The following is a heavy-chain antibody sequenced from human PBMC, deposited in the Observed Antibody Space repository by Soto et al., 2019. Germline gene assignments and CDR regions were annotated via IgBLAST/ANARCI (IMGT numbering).Heavy chain of an antibody. J-gene: IGHJ4*02. V-gene: IGHV3-7*01. CDR2: INEDGSEK. CDR3: ARTGWLQTSSYFDY. Sequence: EVQLAESGGGLVQPGGSLRLSCAASGFRFSLFWMSWVRQTPGKGLEWVANINEDGSEKYFADSVKGRFTISRDNAKNQLSLQMNSLTADDTAVYYCARTGWLQTSSYFDYWGQGTLVTVSS. D-gene: IGHD5-12*01. CDR1: GFRFSLFW.